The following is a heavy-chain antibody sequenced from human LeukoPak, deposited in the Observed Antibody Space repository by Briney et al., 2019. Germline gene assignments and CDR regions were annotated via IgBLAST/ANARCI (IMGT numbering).Heavy chain of an antibody. CDR1: GGSINSFY. Sequence: PSETLSLTCNVSGGSINSFYWSWIRQSPGKGLEWIGYIYYSGSTNYNPSLKSRVTISVDTSKNQFSLKLSSVTAADTAVYYCASWAAGTFVYGDQGTLVTVSS. CDR2: IYYSGST. J-gene: IGHJ4*02. CDR3: ASWAAGTFVY. V-gene: IGHV4-59*08. D-gene: IGHD6-13*01.